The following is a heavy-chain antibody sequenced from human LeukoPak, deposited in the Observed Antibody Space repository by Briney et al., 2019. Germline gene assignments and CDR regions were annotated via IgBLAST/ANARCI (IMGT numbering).Heavy chain of an antibody. D-gene: IGHD3-10*02. CDR1: GGSQSSHY. J-gene: IGHJ5*02. CDR2: SYYSGST. V-gene: IGHV4-59*11. Sequence: SETLTLTCTVSGGSQSSHYWSWIRQPPGKGLEWIGYSYYSGSTNYNPSLKSRVTISVDTSKNQFSLKLSSVTAADTAVYYCARGNIRYPSYYDRHTTRGHWFDPWGQGTLVTVSS. CDR3: ARGNIRYPSYYDRHTTRGHWFDP.